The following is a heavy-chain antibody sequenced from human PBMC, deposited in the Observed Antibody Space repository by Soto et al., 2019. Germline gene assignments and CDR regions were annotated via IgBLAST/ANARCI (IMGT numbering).Heavy chain of an antibody. V-gene: IGHV4-31*03. CDR1: GGSISSGGYY. CDR2: IFYSGTN. Sequence: SETLSLTCTVSGGSISSGGYYWSWIRQPPGKGLEWIGNIFYSGTNYYNPSLKSRVTISVDTSKNQFSLKLSSVTAADTAVYFCARGVLYWGQGTLVTVSS. D-gene: IGHD1-1*01. J-gene: IGHJ4*02. CDR3: ARGVLY.